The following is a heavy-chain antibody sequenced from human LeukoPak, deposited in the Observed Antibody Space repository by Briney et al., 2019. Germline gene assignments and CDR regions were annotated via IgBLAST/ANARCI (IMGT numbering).Heavy chain of an antibody. D-gene: IGHD6-25*01. Sequence: SETLSLTCSVSGGPISRYYWSWLRQPRGKGLEWIGYLYYCGSTNYNPSLKSRVTIAVDTSKNQFSLKLSSVTAADTAVYYCARAAWFDPWGQGTLVTVSS. J-gene: IGHJ5*02. CDR2: LYYCGST. CDR3: ARAAWFDP. V-gene: IGHV4-59*13. CDR1: GGPISRYY.